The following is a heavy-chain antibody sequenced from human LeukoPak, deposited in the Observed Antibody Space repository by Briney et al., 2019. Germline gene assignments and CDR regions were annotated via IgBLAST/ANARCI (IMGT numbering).Heavy chain of an antibody. D-gene: IGHD6-13*01. J-gene: IGHJ4*02. CDR2: INHSGST. V-gene: IGHV4-34*01. CDR1: GGSFSGYY. Sequence: SETLSLTCAVYGGSFSGYYWSWIRQPPGKGLEWIGEINHSGSTNYNPSLKSRVTISVDTSKNQFSLKLSSVTAADTAVYYCARFDIAAAGVDYWGQGTLVTVSS. CDR3: ARFDIAAAGVDY.